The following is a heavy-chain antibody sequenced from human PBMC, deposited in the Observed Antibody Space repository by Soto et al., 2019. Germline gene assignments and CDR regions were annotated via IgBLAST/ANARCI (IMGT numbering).Heavy chain of an antibody. Sequence: QVQLVQSGAEVKKPGSSVKVSCKASGGTFSSYTISWVRQAPGQGLEWMGRIIPILGIANYAQKFQGRVTITADKATSTAYMELSSLRSEDTAVYYCARTVAAGAFDPWGQGTLVTVSS. V-gene: IGHV1-69*02. CDR1: GGTFSSYT. CDR3: ARTVAAGAFDP. CDR2: IIPILGIA. J-gene: IGHJ5*02. D-gene: IGHD6-19*01.